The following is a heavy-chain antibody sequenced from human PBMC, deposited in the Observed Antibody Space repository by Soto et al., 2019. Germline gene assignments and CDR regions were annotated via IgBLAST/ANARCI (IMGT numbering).Heavy chain of an antibody. J-gene: IGHJ6*02. V-gene: IGHV4-61*01. CDR1: GGSVSSGSYY. Sequence: SETLSLTCTVSGGSVSSGSYYWSWIRQPPGKGLEWIGYIYYSGSTNYNPSLKSRVTISVDTSKNQFSLKLSSVTAADTAVYYCARDLEVGYCSGGSCRDSYYYGMDVWGQGTTVTVSS. D-gene: IGHD2-15*01. CDR3: ARDLEVGYCSGGSCRDSYYYGMDV. CDR2: IYYSGST.